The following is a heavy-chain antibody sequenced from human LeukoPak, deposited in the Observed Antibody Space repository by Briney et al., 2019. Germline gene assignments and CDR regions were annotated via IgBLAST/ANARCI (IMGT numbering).Heavy chain of an antibody. CDR1: GGSISSYY. Sequence: SETLSLTCTVSGGSISSYYWSWIRQPPGKGLEWIGYIYYSGSTNYNPSLKSRVTISVDTSKNQFSLKLSSVTAADTAVYYCARVSSYWDEYYYYYMDVWGKGTTVTVSS. V-gene: IGHV4-59*01. CDR3: ARVSSYWDEYYYYYMDV. CDR2: IYYSGST. J-gene: IGHJ6*03. D-gene: IGHD3-10*01.